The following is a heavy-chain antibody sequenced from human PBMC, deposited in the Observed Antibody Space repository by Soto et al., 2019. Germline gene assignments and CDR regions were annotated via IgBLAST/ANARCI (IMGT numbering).Heavy chain of an antibody. D-gene: IGHD2-15*01. CDR3: VVAAQPYYFDY. Sequence: QVQLVQSGAEVKKPGASVKVSCKASGYTFTSYGISWVRQAPGQGLEWMGWISAYNGNTNYAQKLQGRVTMTTDTSTCTAYMELRSLRFDDTAVYFCVVAAQPYYFDYWGQGTLVTVSS. CDR2: ISAYNGNT. J-gene: IGHJ4*02. CDR1: GYTFTSYG. V-gene: IGHV1-18*01.